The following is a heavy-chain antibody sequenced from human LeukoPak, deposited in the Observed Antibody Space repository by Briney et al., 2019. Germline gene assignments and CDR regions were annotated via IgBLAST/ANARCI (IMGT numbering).Heavy chain of an antibody. CDR2: IIPILGIA. Sequence: SVKVSCKASGGTFSSYAISWVRQAPGQGLEWMGRIIPILGIANYAQKFQGRVTITADKSTSTAYMELSSLRSEDTAVYYCARDVIRDYVSGSYVDPLAEYHGMDVWGQGTTVNVSS. V-gene: IGHV1-69*04. J-gene: IGHJ6*02. D-gene: IGHD3-10*01. CDR1: GGTFSSYA. CDR3: ARDVIRDYVSGSYVDPLAEYHGMDV.